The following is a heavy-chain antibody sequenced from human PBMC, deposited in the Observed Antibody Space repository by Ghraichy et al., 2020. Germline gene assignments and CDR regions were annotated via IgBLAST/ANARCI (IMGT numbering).Heavy chain of an antibody. D-gene: IGHD2-2*02. CDR1: GFTFSSYA. J-gene: IGHJ6*02. V-gene: IGHV3-23*01. CDR3: AKAVPAAIFGYYYGMDV. CDR2: ISGSGGST. Sequence: LSLTCAASGFTFSSYAMSWVRQAPGKGLEWVSAISGSGGSTYYADSVKGRFTISRDNSKNTLYLQMNSLRAEDTAVYYCAKAVPAAIFGYYYGMDVWGHGPPVPVSS.